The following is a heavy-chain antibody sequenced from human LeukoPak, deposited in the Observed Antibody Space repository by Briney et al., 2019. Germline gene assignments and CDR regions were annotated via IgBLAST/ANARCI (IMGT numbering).Heavy chain of an antibody. D-gene: IGHD3-10*01. V-gene: IGHV4-39*07. CDR1: GGSISSSSYY. J-gene: IGHJ4*02. CDR3: ARDMVRGVPFDY. CDR2: IYYSGST. Sequence: SETLSLTCTVSGGSISSSSYYWGWIRQPPGKGLERIGSIYYSGSTYYNPSLKSRVTISVDTSKNQFSLKLSSVTAADTAVYYCARDMVRGVPFDYWGQGTLVTVSS.